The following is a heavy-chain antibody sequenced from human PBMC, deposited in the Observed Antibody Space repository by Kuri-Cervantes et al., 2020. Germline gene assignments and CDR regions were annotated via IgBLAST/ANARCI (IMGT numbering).Heavy chain of an antibody. J-gene: IGHJ4*02. CDR3: ARGTYGGVDY. CDR1: GGSISSYY. CDR2: IYHSGST. Sequence: SETLSLTCTVSGGSISSYYWSWIRQPPGKGLEWIGSIYHSGSTYYNPSLKSRVTISVDTSKNQFSLKLSSVTAADTAVYYCARGTYGGVDYWGQGTLVTVSS. V-gene: IGHV4-38-2*02. D-gene: IGHD3-10*01.